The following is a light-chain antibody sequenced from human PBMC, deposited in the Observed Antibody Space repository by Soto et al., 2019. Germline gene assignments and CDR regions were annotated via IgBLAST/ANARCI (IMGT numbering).Light chain of an antibody. CDR2: EVS. CDR3: SSYTSTSTWV. J-gene: IGLJ3*02. Sequence: QSALTQPASVSGPPGQSITISCTGSSSDVGGYKYVSWYQHHPGKAPKLIIYEVSNRPSGVSNRFSASKSGNTASLTISGLQAEDEADYYCSSYTSTSTWVFGGGTKLTVL. V-gene: IGLV2-14*01. CDR1: SSDVGGYKY.